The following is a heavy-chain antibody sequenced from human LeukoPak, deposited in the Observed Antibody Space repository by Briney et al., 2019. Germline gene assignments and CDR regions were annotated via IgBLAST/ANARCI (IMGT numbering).Heavy chain of an antibody. Sequence: PGGALRLSCAASGFTLSSHWMSWVRQAPGKGLEWVANINQDGSEKYYVDSVKGRFTISRDNAKNSMYLQMNSLRAEDTAVYYCARWEIRGTAHQLDYWGQGTLVTVSS. CDR1: GFTLSSHW. CDR2: INQDGSEK. J-gene: IGHJ4*02. D-gene: IGHD1-7*01. CDR3: ARWEIRGTAHQLDY. V-gene: IGHV3-7*01.